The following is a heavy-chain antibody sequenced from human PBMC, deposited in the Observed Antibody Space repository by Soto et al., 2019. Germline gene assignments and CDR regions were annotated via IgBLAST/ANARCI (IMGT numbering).Heavy chain of an antibody. CDR1: GGTFSSYA. V-gene: IGHV1-69*01. CDR2: IIPIFGTA. J-gene: IGHJ6*02. D-gene: IGHD6-19*01. Sequence: QVQLVQSGAEVKKPGSSVKVSCKASGGTFSSYAISWVRQAPGQGLEWMGGIIPIFGTANYAQKFQGRVTITADESTSTAYMELSSLTSEDTAVYYCAREGEGSGWYYYGMDVWGQGTTVTVSS. CDR3: AREGEGSGWYYYGMDV.